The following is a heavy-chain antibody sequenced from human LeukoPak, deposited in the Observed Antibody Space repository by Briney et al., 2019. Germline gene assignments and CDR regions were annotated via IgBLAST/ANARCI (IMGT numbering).Heavy chain of an antibody. J-gene: IGHJ4*02. CDR2: INAGNGNT. D-gene: IGHD6-19*01. V-gene: IGHV1-3*01. Sequence: ASVTVSCKASGYTFASYAMHWVRQAPGQRLEWMGWINAGNGNTKYSQKFQGRVTITRDTSASTAYMELSSLRSEDTAVYYCARVSSGWYYFDYWGQGTLATVSS. CDR3: ARVSSGWYYFDY. CDR1: GYTFASYA.